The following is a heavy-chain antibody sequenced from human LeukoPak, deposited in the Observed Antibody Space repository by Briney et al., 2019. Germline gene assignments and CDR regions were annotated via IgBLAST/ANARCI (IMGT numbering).Heavy chain of an antibody. D-gene: IGHD4-17*01. CDR2: ISWNSGSI. CDR3: AKDKLPQTTVTTHRGGYYYYYGMDV. Sequence: GGSLRLSCAASGFTFDDYAMHWVRQAPGKGLEWVSGISWNSGSIGYADSVKGRFTISRDNAKNSLYLQMNSLRAEDTALYYCAKDKLPQTTVTTHRGGYYYYYGMDVWGQGTTVTVSS. V-gene: IGHV3-9*01. CDR1: GFTFDDYA. J-gene: IGHJ6*02.